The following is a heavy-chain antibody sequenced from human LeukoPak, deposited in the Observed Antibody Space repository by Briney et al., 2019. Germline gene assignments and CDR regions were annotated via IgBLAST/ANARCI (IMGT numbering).Heavy chain of an antibody. CDR2: IYYSGST. V-gene: IGHV4-39*07. D-gene: IGHD3-22*01. Sequence: SETLSLTCTVSGGSISSSSYYWGWIRQPPGKGLEWIGNIYYSGSTYYSPSLKSRVTISVDTSKNQFSLKLSSVTAADTAVYYCAREGTPTYYDSSGYSNAFDIWGQGTMVTVSS. CDR1: GGSISSSSYY. J-gene: IGHJ3*02. CDR3: AREGTPTYYDSSGYSNAFDI.